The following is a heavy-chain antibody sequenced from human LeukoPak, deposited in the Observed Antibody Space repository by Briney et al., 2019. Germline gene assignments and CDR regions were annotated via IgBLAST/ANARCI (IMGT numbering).Heavy chain of an antibody. V-gene: IGHV3-53*01. CDR3: ARGGLRDPLFY. CDR2: IHSGGST. D-gene: IGHD5-12*01. J-gene: IGHJ4*02. CDR1: GFTVSSNY. Sequence: GGSLRLSCAASGFTVSSNYMSWVRQAPGKGLEWVSVIHSGGSTYYADSVKGRFTISRDNSKNTLYLQMNSLRAEDTAVYYCARGGLRDPLFYWGQGTLVTVSS.